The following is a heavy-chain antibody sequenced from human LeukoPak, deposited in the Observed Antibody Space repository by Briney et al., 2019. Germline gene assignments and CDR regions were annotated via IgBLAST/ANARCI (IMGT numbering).Heavy chain of an antibody. CDR2: VSSSSSYI. V-gene: IGHV3-21*01. J-gene: IGHJ4*02. Sequence: MXWXXXAPGKGLEWVSSVSSSSSYIYYADSVKGRFPLPRDNAKNSLYLQMNSLRAEDTAVYYCAGASPLDYWGQGTLVTVSS. CDR3: AGASPLDY.